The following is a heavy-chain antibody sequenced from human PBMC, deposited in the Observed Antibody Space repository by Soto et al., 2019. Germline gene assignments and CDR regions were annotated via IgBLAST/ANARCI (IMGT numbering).Heavy chain of an antibody. CDR3: ARPGRVTSWDYYYGMDV. V-gene: IGHV3-21*01. Sequence: GGSLRLSCAASGFTFSDSWMNWVRQAPGKGLEWVSSISSSSSYIYYADSVKGRFTISRDNAKNSLYLQMNSLRAEDTAVYYCARPGRVTSWDYYYGMDVWGQGTTVTVSS. CDR2: ISSSSSYI. D-gene: IGHD2-2*01. J-gene: IGHJ6*02. CDR1: GFTFSDSW.